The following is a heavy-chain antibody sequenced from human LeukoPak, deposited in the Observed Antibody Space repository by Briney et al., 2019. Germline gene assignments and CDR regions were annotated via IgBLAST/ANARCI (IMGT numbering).Heavy chain of an antibody. D-gene: IGHD5-18*01. CDR1: GYTFTSYG. CDR3: AGGPLRIQLWTGWFDP. V-gene: IGHV1-18*01. J-gene: IGHJ5*02. CDR2: ISAYNGNT. Sequence: ASVKVSCKASGYTFTSYGISWVRQAPGQGLEWMGWISAYNGNTNYAQKLQGRVTTTTDTSTSTAYMELRSLRSDDTAVYYCAGGPLRIQLWTGWFDPWGQGTLVTVSS.